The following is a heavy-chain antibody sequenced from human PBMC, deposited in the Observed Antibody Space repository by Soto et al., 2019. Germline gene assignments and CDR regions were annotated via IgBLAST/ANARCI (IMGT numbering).Heavy chain of an antibody. V-gene: IGHV4-31*03. Sequence: QVQLQESGPGLVKPSQTLSLTCTVSGGSISSGGYYWSWIRQHPGKGLEWIGYIYYSGSTYYNPSLKSRVTISVDTSKNQFSLKLSSVTAADTAVYCCASGSSGWYGGENFDYWGQGTLVTVSS. CDR3: ASGSSGWYGGENFDY. J-gene: IGHJ4*02. CDR2: IYYSGST. CDR1: GGSISSGGYY. D-gene: IGHD6-19*01.